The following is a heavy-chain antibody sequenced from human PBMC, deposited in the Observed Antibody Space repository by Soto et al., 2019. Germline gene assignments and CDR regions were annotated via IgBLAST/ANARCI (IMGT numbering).Heavy chain of an antibody. CDR3: ARDGPSSDSYTGHYYSAMDV. J-gene: IGHJ6*02. V-gene: IGHV1-69*12. CDR1: GGTFSSYA. D-gene: IGHD1-26*01. CDR2: IIPIFGTA. Sequence: QVQLVQSGAEVKKPGSSVKVSCKASGGTFSSYAISWVRQAPGQGLEWMGGIIPIFGTANYAQKFQGRVTITADESTSTAYMEPSSLRSEDTAVYYCARDGPSSDSYTGHYYSAMDVWGQGTTVTVSS.